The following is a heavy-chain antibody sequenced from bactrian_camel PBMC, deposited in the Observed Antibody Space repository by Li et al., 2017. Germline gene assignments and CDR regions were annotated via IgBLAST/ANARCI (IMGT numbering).Heavy chain of an antibody. CDR1: GFTFSSNY. D-gene: IGHD6*01. CDR2: IYSDSSNG. J-gene: IGHJ4*01. Sequence: HVQLVESGGGSVQAGDSLRLSCAASGFTFSSNYMSWVRQAPGEGLEWVSSIYSDSSNGYYADSVKGRFTISRDNAKNTLFLQMNSLKTEDTAVYYCATASPFRSGSWYASRVYVYWGQGTQVTVS. CDR3: ATASPFRSGSWYASRVYVY. V-gene: IGHV3-2*01.